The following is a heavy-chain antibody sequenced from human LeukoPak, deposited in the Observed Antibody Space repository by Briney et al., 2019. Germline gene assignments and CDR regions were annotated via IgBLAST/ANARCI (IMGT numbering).Heavy chain of an antibody. J-gene: IGHJ4*02. V-gene: IGHV3-7*01. Sequence: GGSLRLSCAASGFTFSSYWMTWVRQSPGKRLEWVASINQDVSKKFYVDSVKGRFTISRDNAKNTLDLQMNSLRAEDTAVYYCARELYITGEQPPDYWGQGTLVTVSS. CDR3: ARELYITGEQPPDY. D-gene: IGHD7-27*01. CDR1: GFTFSSYW. CDR2: INQDVSKK.